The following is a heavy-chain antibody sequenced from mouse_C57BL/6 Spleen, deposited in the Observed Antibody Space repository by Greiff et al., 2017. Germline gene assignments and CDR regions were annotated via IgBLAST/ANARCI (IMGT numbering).Heavy chain of an antibody. D-gene: IGHD1-1*02. CDR3: ARGDVGRGYARDY. CDR2: ILPGSGGT. Sequence: QVQLQQPGPELVKPGASVKLSCKASGYTFTGYYMHWVKQRPGQGLEWIGRILPGSGGTNYNEKFKGKATLPVAKSSSTAYMQLSSLTSEDSAVYYCARGDVGRGYARDYWGQGTSVTVSS. CDR1: GYTFTGYY. V-gene: IGHV1-53*01. J-gene: IGHJ4*01.